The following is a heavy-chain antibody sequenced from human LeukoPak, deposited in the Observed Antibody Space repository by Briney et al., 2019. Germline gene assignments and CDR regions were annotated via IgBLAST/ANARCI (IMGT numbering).Heavy chain of an antibody. CDR1: GGSISSGSYY. V-gene: IGHV4-61*02. J-gene: IGHJ4*02. D-gene: IGHD5-24*01. CDR2: IYTSGST. CDR3: ARDQDGYNYYFDY. Sequence: SETLSLTCSVSGGSISSGSYYWSWIRQPAGEGLEWIGRIYTSGSTNYNPSLKSRVTISVDTSKNQFSLKLSSVTAADTAVYYCARDQDGYNYYFDYWGQGTLVTVSS.